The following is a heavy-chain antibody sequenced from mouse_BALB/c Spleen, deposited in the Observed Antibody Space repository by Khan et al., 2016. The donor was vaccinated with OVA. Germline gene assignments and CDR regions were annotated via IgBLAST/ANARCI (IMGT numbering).Heavy chain of an antibody. J-gene: IGHJ3*01. CDR1: GFSLTSYG. CDR3: ARRADDGAWFAY. D-gene: IGHD2-12*01. CDR2: IWSGGTT. V-gene: IGHV2-2*02. Sequence: QVRLQQSGPGLVQPSQSLSITCTVSGFSLTSYGVHWVRQSPGKGLEWLGVIWSGGTTDYNAAFISRLSISKDNSKSQVFFELNSLQANDSATYYCARRADDGAWFAYWGQGTLVTVSA.